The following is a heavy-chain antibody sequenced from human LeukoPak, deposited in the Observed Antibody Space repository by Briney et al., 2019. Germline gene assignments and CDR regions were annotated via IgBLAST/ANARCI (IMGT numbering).Heavy chain of an antibody. J-gene: IGHJ6*02. V-gene: IGHV3-30*18. CDR3: AKGAGTFGYGMDV. CDR1: GFTFSSYG. CDR2: ISYDGSNK. D-gene: IGHD1-1*01. Sequence: GSLRLSCAASGFTFSSYGMHWVRQAPGKGLEWVAVISYDGSNKYYADSVKGRFTISRDNSKNTLYLQMNSLRAEDTAVYYCAKGAGTFGYGMDVWGQGTTVTVSS.